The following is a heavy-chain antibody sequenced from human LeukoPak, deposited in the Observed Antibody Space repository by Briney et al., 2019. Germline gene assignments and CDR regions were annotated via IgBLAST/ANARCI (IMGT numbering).Heavy chain of an antibody. D-gene: IGHD3-22*01. J-gene: IGHJ4*02. V-gene: IGHV1-2*02. CDR3: ARRPYDSSGYHYFDY. CDR2: INPNSGGT. CDR1: GYTFTGYY. Sequence: ASVKVSCKASGYTFTGYYMHWVRQAPGQGLEWMGWINPNSGGTNYAQKFQGRVTMTRDTSISTAYMELSRLRSDDTAVYYCARRPYDSSGYHYFDYWGQGTLVTVSS.